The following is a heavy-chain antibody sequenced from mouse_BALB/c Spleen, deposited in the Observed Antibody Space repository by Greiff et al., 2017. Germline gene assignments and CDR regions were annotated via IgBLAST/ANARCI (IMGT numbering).Heavy chain of an antibody. CDR3: TRDREVRWFAY. V-gene: IGHV5-6-4*01. CDR2: ISSGGSYT. J-gene: IGHJ3*01. CDR1: GFTFSSYT. Sequence: EVMLVESGGGLVKPGGSLKLSCAASGFTFSSYTMSWVRQTPEKRLEWVATISSGGSYTYYPDSVKGRFTISRDNAKNTLYLQMSSLKSEDTAMYYCTRDREVRWFAYWGQGTLGTVSA.